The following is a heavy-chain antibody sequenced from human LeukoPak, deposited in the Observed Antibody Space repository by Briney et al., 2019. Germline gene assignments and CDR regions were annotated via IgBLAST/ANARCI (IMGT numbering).Heavy chain of an antibody. D-gene: IGHD3-10*01. CDR1: GFTFSSYD. CDR3: ARGMGSGSSSVFDF. J-gene: IGHJ4*02. CDR2: IDIGGGT. V-gene: IGHV3-13*04. Sequence: PGGSLRLSCAASGFTFSSYDMHWVRQVTGKGLELVSGIDIGGGTYYPGSVKGRFTISRENAQNSLYLQMTNLRAGDTAMYYCARGMGSGSSSVFDFWGQGTLVTVSS.